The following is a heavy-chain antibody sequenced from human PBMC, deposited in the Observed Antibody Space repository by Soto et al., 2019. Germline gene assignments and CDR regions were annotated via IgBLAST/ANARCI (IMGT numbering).Heavy chain of an antibody. D-gene: IGHD3-22*01. Sequence: LRLSCAASGFNFITYSLNWVRQAPGKGLEWVASISSSAIYIDYADSVKGRFTISRDNANNSLYLQMNSLRAEDTATYYCVRDGLDYYDTERLYFDKWGPGTLVTVSS. V-gene: IGHV3-21*01. CDR1: GFNFITYS. J-gene: IGHJ4*02. CDR2: ISSSAIYI. CDR3: VRDGLDYYDTERLYFDK.